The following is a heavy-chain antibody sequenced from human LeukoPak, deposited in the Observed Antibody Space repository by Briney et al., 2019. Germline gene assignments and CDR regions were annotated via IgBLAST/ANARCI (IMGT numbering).Heavy chain of an antibody. J-gene: IGHJ4*02. CDR2: ISNDASAT. Sequence: GGSLRLSCAASGFSFRKYFMSWARQGPGKGLEWVATISNDASATTYGDSVWGRVTISRDNAQNSVFLQMHSLRAGDTAVYYCASSFTPYYYDVWGQGILVTVSS. CDR1: GFSFRKYF. D-gene: IGHD2-15*01. CDR3: ASSFTPYYYDV. V-gene: IGHV3-7*01.